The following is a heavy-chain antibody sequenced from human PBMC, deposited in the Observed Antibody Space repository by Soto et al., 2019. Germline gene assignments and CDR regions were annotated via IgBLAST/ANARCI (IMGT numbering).Heavy chain of an antibody. Sequence: GGSLRLSCAASGFTFSSYSMNWVRQAPGKGLEWVSSISSSSSYIYYADSVKGRFTISRDNAKNSLYLQMNSLRAEDTAVYYCARDLLEMATISLYYGMDVWGQGTTVTVSS. D-gene: IGHD5-12*01. CDR2: ISSSSSYI. CDR3: ARDLLEMATISLYYGMDV. V-gene: IGHV3-21*01. CDR1: GFTFSSYS. J-gene: IGHJ6*02.